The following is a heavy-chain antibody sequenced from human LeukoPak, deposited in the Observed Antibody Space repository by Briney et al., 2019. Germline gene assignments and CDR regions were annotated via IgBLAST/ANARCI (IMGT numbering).Heavy chain of an antibody. D-gene: IGHD3-3*01. CDR1: GFTFSEYA. CDR2: ISYDGRQK. V-gene: IGHV3-30-3*01. CDR3: ARVFLERLTSGYFDN. J-gene: IGHJ4*02. Sequence: GSLRLSCAASGFTFSEYAMHWVRQAPGKGLEWVAVISYDGRQKYYGDSVKGRFTISRYNPKNTLYLQMNSLRDDDTAVYYCARVFLERLTSGYFDNWGQGTLVTVSP.